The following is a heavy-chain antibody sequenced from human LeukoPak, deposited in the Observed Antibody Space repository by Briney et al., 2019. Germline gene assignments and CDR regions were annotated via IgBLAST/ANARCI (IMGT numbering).Heavy chain of an antibody. D-gene: IGHD1-26*01. CDR3: ARFVRGGSNSMPSFDY. J-gene: IGHJ4*02. Sequence: PGGSLRLSRAASGFTFSTYEMNWVRQAPGKGLEWVSYINSGANTIFYADSVKGRFTISRDNAKNSLYLQMNSLRAEDTAVYYCARFVRGGSNSMPSFDYWGQGTLVTVSS. V-gene: IGHV3-48*03. CDR2: INSGANTI. CDR1: GFTFSTYE.